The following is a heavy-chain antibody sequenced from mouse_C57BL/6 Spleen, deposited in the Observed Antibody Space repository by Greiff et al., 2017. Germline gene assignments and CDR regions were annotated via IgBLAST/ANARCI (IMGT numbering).Heavy chain of an antibody. J-gene: IGHJ3*01. CDR2: ISSGSSTI. V-gene: IGHV5-17*01. CDR1: GFTFSDYG. CDR3: ANELGRAWFAY. Sequence: EVKLVESGGGLVKPGGSLKLSCAASGFTFSDYGMHWVRQAPEKGLEWVAYISSGSSTIYYADTVKGRFTISRDNAKNTLFLQMTSLSAEDTAMYYCANELGRAWFAYWGQGTLVTVSA. D-gene: IGHD4-1*01.